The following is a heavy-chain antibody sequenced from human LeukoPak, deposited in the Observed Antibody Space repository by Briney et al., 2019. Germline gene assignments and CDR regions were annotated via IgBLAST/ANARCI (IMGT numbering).Heavy chain of an antibody. CDR1: GGTFSSYA. CDR2: IIPIFGTA. Sequence: ASVKVSCKASGGTFSSYAISWVRQAPGQGLEWMGGIIPIFGTANYAQKFQGRVTITTDESTSTAYMELSSLRSEDTAVYYCARVSRPLSGAFDIWGQGTMVTVSS. V-gene: IGHV1-69*05. D-gene: IGHD3-10*01. J-gene: IGHJ3*02. CDR3: ARVSRPLSGAFDI.